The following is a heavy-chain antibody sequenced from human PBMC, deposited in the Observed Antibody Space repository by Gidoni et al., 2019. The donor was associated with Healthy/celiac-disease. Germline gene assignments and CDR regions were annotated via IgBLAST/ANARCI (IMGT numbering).Heavy chain of an antibody. V-gene: IGHV3-33*01. J-gene: IGHJ3*02. CDR1: GFTFSSYG. CDR2: IWYDGSNK. Sequence: QVQLVESGGGVVQPGRSLRLSCAASGFTFSSYGMHWVRQRPGKGLEWVEVIWYDGSNKYYADSVKGRFTISRDNSKNTLYLQMNSLRAEDTAVYYCARDPTYYYGSGSYPGDAFDIWGQGTMVTVSS. D-gene: IGHD3-10*01. CDR3: ARDPTYYYGSGSYPGDAFDI.